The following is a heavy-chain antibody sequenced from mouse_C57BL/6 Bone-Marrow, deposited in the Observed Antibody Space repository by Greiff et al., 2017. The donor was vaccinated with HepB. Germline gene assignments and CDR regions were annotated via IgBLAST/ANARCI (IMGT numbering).Heavy chain of an antibody. CDR2: IDPSDSYT. J-gene: IGHJ2*01. CDR1: GYTFTSYW. Sequence: QVQLQQPGAELVRPGTSVKLSCKASGYTFTSYWMHWVKQRPGQGLEWIGVIDPSDSYTNYNQKFKGKATLTVDTSSSPAYMQLSSLTSEDSAVYYCARITHDYWSQGTTLTVAS. V-gene: IGHV1-59*01. CDR3: ARITHDY. D-gene: IGHD1-3*01.